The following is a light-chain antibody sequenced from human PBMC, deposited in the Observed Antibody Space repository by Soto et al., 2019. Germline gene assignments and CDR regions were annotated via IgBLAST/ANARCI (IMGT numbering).Light chain of an antibody. CDR2: DAS. V-gene: IGKV3-11*01. CDR3: QQRSNWPPYT. J-gene: IGKJ2*01. Sequence: EIVLTQSPATLSLSPGERATLSCRASQSVSNYLAWYQQKPGQAPRLLVYDASNRATGIPARFSGSGSGTDFTLTINSLESEDFAVYYCQQRSNWPPYTFGQGTKLEIK. CDR1: QSVSNY.